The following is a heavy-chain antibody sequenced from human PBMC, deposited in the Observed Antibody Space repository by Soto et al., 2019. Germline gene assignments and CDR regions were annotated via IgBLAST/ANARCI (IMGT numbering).Heavy chain of an antibody. J-gene: IGHJ6*02. V-gene: IGHV2-5*02. Sequence: SGPTLVNPTQTLTLTCTFSSFSLSTGGVGVGWIRQPPGKALEWLALIYWDDDKRYSPSLRSRLTITKDTSKNQAVLTMTNMDPVDTATYYCIQSRCGGDCLQSYASYYYYGMDVWGQGTTVTV. CDR3: IQSRCGGDCLQSYASYYYYGMDV. CDR2: IYWDDDK. CDR1: SFSLSTGGVG. D-gene: IGHD2-21*02.